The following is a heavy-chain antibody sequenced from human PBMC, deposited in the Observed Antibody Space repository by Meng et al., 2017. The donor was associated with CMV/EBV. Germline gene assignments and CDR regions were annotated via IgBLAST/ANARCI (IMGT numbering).Heavy chain of an antibody. J-gene: IGHJ4*02. CDR2: INHSGST. V-gene: IGHV4-34*01. D-gene: IGHD5-24*01. Sequence: SETLSLTCAVYGGSFSGYYWSWIRQPPGKGLEWIGEINHSGSTNYNPSLKSQVTISVDTSKNQFSLKLSSVTAADTAVYYCARGPRMATIDYFDYWGQGTLVTVSS. CDR1: GGSFSGYY. CDR3: ARGPRMATIDYFDY.